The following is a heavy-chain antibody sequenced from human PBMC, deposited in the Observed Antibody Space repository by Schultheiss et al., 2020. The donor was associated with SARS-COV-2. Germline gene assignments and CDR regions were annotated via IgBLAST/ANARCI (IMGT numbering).Heavy chain of an antibody. J-gene: IGHJ6*02. CDR3: ARYGVYRVATSGMDV. Sequence: ASVKVSCKASGYTFTNYGISWVRQAPGQGLEWMGWINPNSGGTNYAQKFQGRVTMTTDTSTSTAYMELRSLRSDDTAVYYCARYGVYRVATSGMDVWGQGTTVTVSS. V-gene: IGHV1-18*01. CDR2: INPNSGGT. CDR1: GYTFTNYG. D-gene: IGHD5-12*01.